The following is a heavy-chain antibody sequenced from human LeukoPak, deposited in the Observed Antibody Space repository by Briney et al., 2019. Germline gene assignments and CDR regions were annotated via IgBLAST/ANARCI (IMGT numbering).Heavy chain of an antibody. V-gene: IGHV1-46*01. J-gene: IGHJ3*02. D-gene: IGHD1-26*01. Sequence: GASVKVSCKASGYTFTSYYMHWVRQAPGQGLEWMGIINPSGGSTSYAQKFQGRVTMTRDMSTSTVYMELSSLRSEDTAVYYCARVGRVHDAFDIWGQGTMVTVSS. CDR1: GYTFTSYY. CDR3: ARVGRVHDAFDI. CDR2: INPSGGST.